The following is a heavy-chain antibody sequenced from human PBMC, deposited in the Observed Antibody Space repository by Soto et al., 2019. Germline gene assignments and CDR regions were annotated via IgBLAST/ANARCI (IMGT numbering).Heavy chain of an antibody. D-gene: IGHD3-3*01. CDR2: MNPNNGNP. V-gene: IGHV1-8*01. J-gene: IGHJ6*04. CDR1: GYTFTSYD. CDR3: VRGLRFLQSLTLSKSHSEMDV. Sequence: QVQLVQPGAEVKKPGASVKVSCKAVGYTFTSYDINWVRQATGQGLEWMGWMNPNNGNPEYAERFQGRVTMTTNTSISAVYMELSSLRFEDPAVYYCVRGLRFLQSLTLSKSHSEMDVWGKGTKVTVSS.